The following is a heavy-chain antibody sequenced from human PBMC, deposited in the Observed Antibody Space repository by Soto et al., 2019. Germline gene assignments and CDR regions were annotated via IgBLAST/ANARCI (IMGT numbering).Heavy chain of an antibody. Sequence: QVQLVQSGAEVKKPGSSVKVSCKASGGTFSSYAISWVRQAPGQGLEWMGGIIPILGTANYAQKFQGRVTITADESTSTAYMELSRLRSEDTAVYYFARDSRTKIQLWFAGWFDPWAQGTLVTVSS. D-gene: IGHD5-18*01. V-gene: IGHV1-69*11. J-gene: IGHJ5*02. CDR3: ARDSRTKIQLWFAGWFDP. CDR1: GGTFSSYA. CDR2: IIPILGTA.